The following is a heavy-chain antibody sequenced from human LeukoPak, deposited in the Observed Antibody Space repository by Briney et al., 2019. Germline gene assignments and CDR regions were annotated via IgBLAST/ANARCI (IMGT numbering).Heavy chain of an antibody. D-gene: IGHD3-9*01. V-gene: IGHV3-53*05. CDR1: GFTVSSNY. Sequence: PGGSLRLSCAASGFTVSSNYMSWVRQAPGKGLEWVSVIYSGGSTYYADSVKGRFTISRDNSKNTLYLQMNSLRAEDTAVYYCARPPVGYDILTGFDYWGQGTLVTVSS. CDR3: ARPPVGYDILTGFDY. CDR2: IYSGGST. J-gene: IGHJ4*02.